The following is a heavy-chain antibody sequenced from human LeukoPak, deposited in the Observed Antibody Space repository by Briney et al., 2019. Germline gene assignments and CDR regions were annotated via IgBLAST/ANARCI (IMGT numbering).Heavy chain of an antibody. J-gene: IGHJ4*02. CDR3: ARLKEGIDY. Sequence: SQTLSLTCTVSGGSISGSSYFWGWIRQPPGKGLEWIGSIYYSGNTYYNPSLKSRVTISVDTSKNQFSLKLSSVTAADTAVYYCARLKEGIDYWGQGTLVTVSS. CDR2: IYYSGNT. D-gene: IGHD3-10*01. CDR1: GGSISGSSYF. V-gene: IGHV4-39*01.